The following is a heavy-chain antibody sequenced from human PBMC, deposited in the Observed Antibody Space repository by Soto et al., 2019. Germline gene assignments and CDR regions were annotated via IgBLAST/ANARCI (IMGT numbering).Heavy chain of an antibody. CDR3: ARNEELDYGMDV. D-gene: IGHD1-26*01. CDR1: GDSVSSNSAA. CDR2: TYYRSKWNN. Sequence: SQTRSLTCAISGDSVSSNSAAWNWIRQSPSRGLEWLGRTYYRSKWNNDYAVSVKSRITINPDTSKNQFSLQLNSVTPEDTAVYYCARNEELDYGMDVWGQGTTVTVSS. V-gene: IGHV6-1*01. J-gene: IGHJ6*02.